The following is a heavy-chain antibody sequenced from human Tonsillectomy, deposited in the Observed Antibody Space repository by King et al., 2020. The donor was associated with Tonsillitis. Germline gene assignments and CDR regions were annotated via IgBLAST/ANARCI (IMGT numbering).Heavy chain of an antibody. CDR3: GRGGGRNYYGSGSYYSNYGMDV. CDR2: INQSRST. V-gene: IGHV4-34*01. D-gene: IGHD3-10*01. CDR1: GGSFSGYY. Sequence: VQLQQWGAGLLKPSETLSLTCGVYGGSFSGYYWSWIRQPPGKGLEWIGEINQSRSTNYNPSLKSRVTISVDTSKNQLSLKLSSVTAADTAVYFCGRGGGRNYYGSGSYYSNYGMDVWGQGTTVTSP. J-gene: IGHJ6*02.